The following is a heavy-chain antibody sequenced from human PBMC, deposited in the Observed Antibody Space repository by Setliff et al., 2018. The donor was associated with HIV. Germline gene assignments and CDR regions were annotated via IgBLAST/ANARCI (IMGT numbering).Heavy chain of an antibody. CDR2: INPNSGGT. Sequence: ASVKVSCKASGDTFSTFAIIWVRQAPGQGLEWMGWINPNSGGTNYAQKFQGRVTMTRDTSISTAYMELSRLRSDDTAVYYCARDVFAYYYGSGSYIDYWGQGTLVTVSS. CDR1: GDTFSTFA. D-gene: IGHD3-10*01. J-gene: IGHJ4*02. V-gene: IGHV1-2*02. CDR3: ARDVFAYYYGSGSYIDY.